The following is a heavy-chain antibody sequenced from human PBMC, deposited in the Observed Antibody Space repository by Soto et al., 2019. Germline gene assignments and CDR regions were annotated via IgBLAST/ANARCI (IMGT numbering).Heavy chain of an antibody. D-gene: IGHD2-2*01. CDR1: GFTFSSYG. J-gene: IGHJ4*02. CDR2: IPDNGSSH. Sequence: GGSLRLSCVGSGFTFSSYGMHWVRQAPGKGLECVAVIPDNGSSHYYAASVEGRFTISRENSKNTLSLHMDRLRVENTTVYYCAKDRGGDCPDNSCYFGADYWGPGTPFTVSS. V-gene: IGHV3-30*18. CDR3: AKDRGGDCPDNSCYFGADY.